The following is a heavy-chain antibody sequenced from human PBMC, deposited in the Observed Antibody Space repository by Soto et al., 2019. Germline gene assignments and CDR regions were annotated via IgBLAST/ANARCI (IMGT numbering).Heavy chain of an antibody. Sequence: QVQLQASGPGLVKPSDTLSLTCTVSGDSIGTYNWGWIRQPPGKRRGWIGYIYSNGGTSYNPALKSRVTISADTSTKQFSLRLSSVTAADTAVYYCVRQGIGALHGLVDVWGQGTTVTVSS. CDR2: IYSNGGT. CDR3: VRQGIGALHGLVDV. D-gene: IGHD1-26*01. V-gene: IGHV4-59*08. J-gene: IGHJ6*02. CDR1: GDSIGTYN.